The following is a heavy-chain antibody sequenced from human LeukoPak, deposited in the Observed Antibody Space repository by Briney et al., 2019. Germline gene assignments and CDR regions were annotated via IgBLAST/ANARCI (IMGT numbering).Heavy chain of an antibody. CDR3: ARILSSGWSRYYYYMDV. Sequence: PGGSLRLSCAASGFTFSTYGMHWVRQAPGKGLEWVAFIRYDGRNKYYADSVKGRFTISRDNAKNSLYLQMNSLRAEDTAVYYCARILSSGWSRYYYYMDVWGKGTTVTVSS. J-gene: IGHJ6*03. V-gene: IGHV3-30*02. CDR2: IRYDGRNK. CDR1: GFTFSTYG. D-gene: IGHD6-19*01.